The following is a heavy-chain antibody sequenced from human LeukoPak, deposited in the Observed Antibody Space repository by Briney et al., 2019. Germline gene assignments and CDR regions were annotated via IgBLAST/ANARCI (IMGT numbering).Heavy chain of an antibody. CDR2: MNPNSGNT. CDR3: ARARYYDFWSGYYRAYYFDY. D-gene: IGHD3-3*01. CDR1: GYTFTSYD. J-gene: IGHJ4*02. V-gene: IGHV1-8*03. Sequence: ASVKVSCKASGYTFTSYDINWVRQATGQGLEWMGWMNPNSGNTGYAQKFQGRVTITRNTSISTAYMELSSLRSDDTAVYYCARARYYDFWSGYYRAYYFDYWGQGTLVTVSS.